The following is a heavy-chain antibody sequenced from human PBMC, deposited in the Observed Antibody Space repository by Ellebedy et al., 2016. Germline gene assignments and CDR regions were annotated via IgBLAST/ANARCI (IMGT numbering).Heavy chain of an antibody. CDR2: INPNSGGT. V-gene: IGHV1-2*02. CDR1: GYTFTGYY. J-gene: IGHJ4*02. D-gene: IGHD5-18*01. CDR3: ARIRGYSYGYYFDY. Sequence: ASVKVSCXASGYTFTGYYMHWVRQAPGQGLEWMGWINPNSGGTNYAQKFQGRVTMTRDTSISTAYMELSRLRSDDTAVYYCARIRGYSYGYYFDYWGQGTLVTVSS.